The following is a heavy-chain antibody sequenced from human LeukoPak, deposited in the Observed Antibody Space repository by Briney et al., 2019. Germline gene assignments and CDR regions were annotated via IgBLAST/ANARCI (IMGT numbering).Heavy chain of an antibody. V-gene: IGHV3-23*01. CDR1: GFTFSSYS. CDR2: ISGSGGST. Sequence: PGGSLRLSCTAAGFTFSSYSMNWVRQAPGKGLEWVSAISGSGGSTYYAGSVKGRFTISRDNSNNTLFLHLNSLRGEDTAVYYCTRNSGWYGLSWGQGTLVTVSS. D-gene: IGHD6-19*01. CDR3: TRNSGWYGLS. J-gene: IGHJ1*01.